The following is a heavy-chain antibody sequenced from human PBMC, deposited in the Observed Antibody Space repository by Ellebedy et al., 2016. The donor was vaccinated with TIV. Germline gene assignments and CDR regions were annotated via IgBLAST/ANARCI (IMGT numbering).Heavy chain of an antibody. J-gene: IGHJ4*02. D-gene: IGHD3-9*01. CDR3: TRVRYYDILTGYYAEGPFDY. CDR2: LKSKTDGGST. V-gene: IGHV3-15*01. Sequence: GGSLRLSCAASGFTVSSKDMSWVRQAPGKGLEWVGRLKSKTDGGSTDYAAHVKGRFTSSRDDSNNTLFLQMNSLKIEDTGVYYCTRVRYYDILTGYYAEGPFDYWGQGTLVTVSS. CDR1: GFTVSSKD.